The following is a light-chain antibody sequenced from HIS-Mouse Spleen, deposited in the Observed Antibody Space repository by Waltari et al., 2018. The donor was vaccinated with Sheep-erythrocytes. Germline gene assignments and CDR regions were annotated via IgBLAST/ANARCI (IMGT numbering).Light chain of an antibody. J-gene: IGLJ1*01. CDR2: YVS. CDR3: CSYAGSYNHV. V-gene: IGLV2-11*01. Sequence: QSALTQPRSVSGSPGQSVTISCTGPSSDVGGYNYVSWYQQHPGKAPKLMIYYVSKRPSGVPDRFSGSKSGNTASLTISGLQAEDEADYYCCSYAGSYNHVFATGTKVTVL. CDR1: SSDVGGYNY.